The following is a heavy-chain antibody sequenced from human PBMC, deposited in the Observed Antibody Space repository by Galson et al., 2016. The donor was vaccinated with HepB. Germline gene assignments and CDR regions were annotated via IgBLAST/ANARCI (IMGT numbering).Heavy chain of an antibody. Sequence: SETLSLTCAVSGGSIFSSHWWRWVRQPPGKGLEWIGNIYHSGSTNYNPSLKSRVTISVDKSKNQFSLKLSTVTAADTAVYFCARDRFVCSGGSCYFCGMDVWGHGSTVTVSS. V-gene: IGHV4-4*02. D-gene: IGHD2-15*01. CDR1: GGSIFSSHW. J-gene: IGHJ6*02. CDR2: IYHSGST. CDR3: ARDRFVCSGGSCYFCGMDV.